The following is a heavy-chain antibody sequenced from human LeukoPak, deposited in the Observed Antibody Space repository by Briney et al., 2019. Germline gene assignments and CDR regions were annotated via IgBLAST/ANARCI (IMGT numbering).Heavy chain of an antibody. J-gene: IGHJ4*02. CDR2: IYYSGST. CDR3: ARSYYSGSGSSNYYFDY. CDR1: GGSISSSNYY. V-gene: IGHV4-39*01. D-gene: IGHD3-10*01. Sequence: SSETLSLTCTVSGGSISSSNYYWGWIRQPPGKGLEWIGSIYYSGSTYYNPSLKSRVTISVDTSKNQFSLKLSSVTAADTAVYYCARSYYSGSGSSNYYFDYWGQGTLVTVSP.